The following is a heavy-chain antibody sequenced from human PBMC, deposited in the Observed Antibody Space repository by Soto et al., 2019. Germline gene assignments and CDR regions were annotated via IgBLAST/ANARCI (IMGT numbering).Heavy chain of an antibody. CDR3: ARGPWDDSSTYRIDY. V-gene: IGHV1-8*01. CDR2: MNCNSGNT. D-gene: IGHD3-22*01. Sequence: ASVKVSCKASGYTFINYDINWVRQAPGQGLEWMGWMNCNSGNTGYAQKFQGRVTMTRNTSVTTAYIDLSSLRSEDTAVYYCARGPWDDSSTYRIDYWG. CDR1: GYTFINYD. J-gene: IGHJ4*01.